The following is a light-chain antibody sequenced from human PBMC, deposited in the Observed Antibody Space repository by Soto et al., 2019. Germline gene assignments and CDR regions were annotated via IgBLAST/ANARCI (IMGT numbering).Light chain of an antibody. CDR1: QSVSSSY. CDR3: QQFGSSPPIFT. Sequence: EIVLTQSPCTLSLSPGERATLSCRASQSVSSSYLAWYQQKPGQAHRLLIYGASSRATGIPDRFSGSGSGTDFTLTISRLEPEDFAVSYCQQFGSSPPIFTFGPGTKVDIK. J-gene: IGKJ3*01. CDR2: GAS. V-gene: IGKV3-20*01.